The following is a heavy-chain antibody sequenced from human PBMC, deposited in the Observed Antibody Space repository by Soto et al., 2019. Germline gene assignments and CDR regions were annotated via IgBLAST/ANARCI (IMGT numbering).Heavy chain of an antibody. Sequence: EVQLLESGGGLVQPGGSLRLSCAASGFTFSSYVMSWVRQAPGKGLEWVSAISGGHTTYYADSVKGRFTISRDNSKNTRYLKRSSLRAEDTALSYCAKDYESEWYSGKYAIDSWGQGTLVSVSP. CDR1: GFTFSSYV. CDR3: AKDYESEWYSGKYAIDS. D-gene: IGHD1-26*01. V-gene: IGHV3-23*01. J-gene: IGHJ5*01. CDR2: ISGGHTT.